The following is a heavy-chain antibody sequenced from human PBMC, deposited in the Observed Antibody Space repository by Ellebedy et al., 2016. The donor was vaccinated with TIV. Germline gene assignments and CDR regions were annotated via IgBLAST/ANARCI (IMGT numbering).Heavy chain of an antibody. D-gene: IGHD3-22*01. CDR3: ARAPGDSSGYYVFDY. CDR2: ISGGGAST. J-gene: IGHJ4*02. CDR1: GFTFSSYA. Sequence: GESLKISCAASGFTFSSYAMSWVRQAPGKGLEWVSTISGGGASTYYADSVKGRFTISRDNAKNSLYLHMNSLRAEDTAVYYCARAPGDSSGYYVFDYWGQGTLVTVSS. V-gene: IGHV3-23*01.